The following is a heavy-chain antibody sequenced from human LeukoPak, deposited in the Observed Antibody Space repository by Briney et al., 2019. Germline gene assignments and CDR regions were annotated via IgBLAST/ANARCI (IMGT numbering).Heavy chain of an antibody. Sequence: PGGSLRLSCAASGFTFSSYSMNWVRQAPGKGLEWVSSISSSSSYIYYADSVKGRFTISRDNAKNSLYLQMNSLRAEDTAVYYCARVISWEYYMDVWGKGTTVTVSS. D-gene: IGHD1-26*01. CDR3: ARVISWEYYMDV. J-gene: IGHJ6*03. CDR1: GFTFSSYS. CDR2: ISSSSSYI. V-gene: IGHV3-21*01.